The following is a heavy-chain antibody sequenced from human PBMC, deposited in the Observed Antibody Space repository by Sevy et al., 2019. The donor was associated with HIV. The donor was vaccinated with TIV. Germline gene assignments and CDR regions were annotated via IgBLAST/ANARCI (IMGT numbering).Heavy chain of an antibody. J-gene: IGHJ6*02. CDR1: GFTFSNAW. CDR3: TTRGRVADPGGIYYNGMDV. D-gene: IGHD6-19*01. CDR2: IKSKVDGGTT. Sequence: GGSLRLSCAASGFTFSNAWMSWVRQAPGKGLEWVGRIKSKVDGGTTDYATPVKGRFTILKDDSKNKLYLQRNSLKTEDTAVYYCTTRGRVADPGGIYYNGMDVWGQGTTVTVSS. V-gene: IGHV3-15*01.